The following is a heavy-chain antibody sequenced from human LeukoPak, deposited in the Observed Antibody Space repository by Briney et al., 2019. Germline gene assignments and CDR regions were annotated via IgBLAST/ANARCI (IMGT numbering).Heavy chain of an antibody. CDR3: ARGYDYRGYFYHHYLAL. V-gene: IGHV4-38-2*02. D-gene: IGHD4-11*01. CDR1: GYSISSGAY. CDR2: IYESGNT. J-gene: IGHJ6*03. Sequence: SGTLSLTCTVSGYSISSGAYWGGIREPPGRGLEWIGIIYESGNTYYNQSLKSRVIISMDTSKNQFSLKLSSVSAADTAVYYCARGYDYRGYFYHHYLALCGKGTTVTVSS.